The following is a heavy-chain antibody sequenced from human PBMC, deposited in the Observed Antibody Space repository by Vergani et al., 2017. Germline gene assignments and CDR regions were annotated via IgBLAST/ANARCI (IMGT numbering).Heavy chain of an antibody. CDR3: ARDAGGFYRGGSFDY. V-gene: IGHV3-21*01. J-gene: IGHJ4*02. CDR1: GFTFSSYS. Sequence: EVQLVESGGGLVKPGGSLRLSCAASGFTFSSYSMNWVRQAPGKGLEWVSSISSSSSYIYYADSVKGRFTISRDNAKNSLYLQMNSLRAEDTAVYYCARDAGGFYRGGSFDYWGQGTLVTVSS. D-gene: IGHD3-10*01. CDR2: ISSSSSYI.